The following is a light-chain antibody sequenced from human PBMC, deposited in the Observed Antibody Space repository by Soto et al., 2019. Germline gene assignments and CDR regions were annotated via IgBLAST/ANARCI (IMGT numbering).Light chain of an antibody. V-gene: IGLV2-14*03. Sequence: QSALTQPASVSGSPGQSITISCTGTSSDVGAYNYVSWYQQHPGTAPKLIIYDVSHRPSGVSNRCSGSKSGNTASLTISGLQAEDEADYYGSSYTSSSTLVVFGGGTQLTVL. J-gene: IGLJ2*01. CDR3: SSYTSSSTLVV. CDR2: DVS. CDR1: SSDVGAYNY.